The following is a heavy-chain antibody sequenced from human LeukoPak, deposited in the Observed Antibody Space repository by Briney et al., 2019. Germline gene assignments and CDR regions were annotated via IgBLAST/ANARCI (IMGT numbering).Heavy chain of an antibody. D-gene: IGHD3-10*01. CDR3: ARGQQGSGSYIPDY. CDR2: MNPNSGNT. J-gene: IGHJ4*02. Sequence: ASVKVSCKASGYTFTSYDINWVRQATGQGLEWMGWMNPNSGNTGYAQKFQGRVTMTRNTSISTAYMELSSLRSEDTAVYYCARGQQGSGSYIPDYWGQGTLVTVSS. V-gene: IGHV1-8*01. CDR1: GYTFTSYD.